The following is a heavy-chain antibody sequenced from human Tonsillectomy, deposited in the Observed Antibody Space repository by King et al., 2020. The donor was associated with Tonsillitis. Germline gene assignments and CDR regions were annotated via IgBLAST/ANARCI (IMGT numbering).Heavy chain of an antibody. CDR1: GYTFTSYG. Sequence: VQLVQSGVEVKKPGASVKVSCKASGYTFTSYGISWVRQAPGQGLEWMGWISAYNGHTNYAQKFQGRVTMTTDRSTSTAYMELRSLRSDDTAVYYCARGLGSCSGDNCSYFDYWGQGTLVTVSS. CDR3: ARGLGSCSGDNCSYFDY. J-gene: IGHJ4*02. D-gene: IGHD2-15*01. CDR2: ISAYNGHT. V-gene: IGHV1-18*01.